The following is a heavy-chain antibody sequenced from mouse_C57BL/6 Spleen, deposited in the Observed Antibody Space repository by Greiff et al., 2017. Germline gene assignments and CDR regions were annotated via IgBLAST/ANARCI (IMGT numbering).Heavy chain of an antibody. Sequence: VKLMESGPELVKPGASVKISCKASGYAFSSSWMNWVKQRPGKGLEWIGRIYPGDGDTNYNGKFKGKGTRTADKSSSTAYMLLSSRTSADSAVYFCARSDYGKRYFDVWGTGTTVTVSS. V-gene: IGHV1-82*01. CDR1: GYAFSSSW. J-gene: IGHJ1*03. CDR2: IYPGDGDT. CDR3: ARSDYGKRYFDV. D-gene: IGHD2-1*01.